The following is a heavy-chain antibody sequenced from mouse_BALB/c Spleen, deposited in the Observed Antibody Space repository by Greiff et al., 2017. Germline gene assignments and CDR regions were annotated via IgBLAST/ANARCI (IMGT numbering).Heavy chain of an antibody. CDR2: IRNKANGYTT. CDR1: GFTFTDYY. V-gene: IGHV7-3*02. J-gene: IGHJ4*01. CDR3: ARDRGWDYAMDY. Sequence: DVHLVESGGGLVQPGGSLRLSCATSGFTFTDYYMSWVRQPPGKALEWLGFIRNKANGYTTEYSASVKGRFTISRDNSQSILYLQMNTLRAEDSATYYCARDRGWDYAMDYWGQGTSVTVSS.